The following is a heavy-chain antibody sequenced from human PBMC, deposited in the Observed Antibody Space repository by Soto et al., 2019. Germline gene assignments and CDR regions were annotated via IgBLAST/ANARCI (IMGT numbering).Heavy chain of an antibody. V-gene: IGHV4-39*01. CDR3: AGFKGYSSSAQWFDP. D-gene: IGHD6-6*01. CDR2: MYYSGST. J-gene: IGHJ5*02. CDR1: GGSISSSSYY. Sequence: PSETLSLTCTVSGGSISSSSYYWGWIRQPPGKGLEWIGSMYYSGSTYYNPSLKSRVTISVDTSKNQFSLKLSSVTAADTAVYYCAGFKGYSSSAQWFDPWGQGTLVTVSS.